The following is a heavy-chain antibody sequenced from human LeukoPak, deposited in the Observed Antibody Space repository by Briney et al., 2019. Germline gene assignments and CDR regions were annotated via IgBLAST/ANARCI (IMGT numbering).Heavy chain of an antibody. J-gene: IGHJ4*02. CDR1: GFTFSSYS. CDR3: ASQWLPRLDYFDY. CDR2: ISSSSSYI. V-gene: IGHV3-21*01. D-gene: IGHD3-22*01. Sequence: PGGSLRLSCAASGFTFSSYSMNWVRQAPGKGLEWVSSISSSSSYIYYADSVKGRFTISRDNAKNSLYLQMNSLRAEDTAVYYCASQWLPRLDYFDYWGQGTLVTVSS.